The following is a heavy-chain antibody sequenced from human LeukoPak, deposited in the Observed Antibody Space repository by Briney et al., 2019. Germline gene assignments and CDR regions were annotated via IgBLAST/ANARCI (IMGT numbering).Heavy chain of an antibody. CDR3: ARLSSSGWQFDY. D-gene: IGHD6-19*01. CDR2: IYYSGST. CDR1: GGSISSSSYY. J-gene: IGHJ4*02. V-gene: IGHV4-39*01. Sequence: SETLSLTCTVSGGSISSSSYYWGWLRQPPGKGLEWIGSIYYSGSTYYNPSLKSRVTISVDTSKNQFSLKLSSVTAADTAVYYCARLSSSGWQFDYWGQGTLVTVSS.